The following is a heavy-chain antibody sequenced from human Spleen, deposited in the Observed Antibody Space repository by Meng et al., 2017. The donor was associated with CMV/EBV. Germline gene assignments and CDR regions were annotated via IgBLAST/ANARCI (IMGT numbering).Heavy chain of an antibody. CDR3: ARVKRYCTGGSCSSTGYYGMDV. CDR2: IHPHRGDT. Sequence: ASVKVSCKASGYTFTAHYFHWVRQAPGQGLEWMGWIHPHRGDTNYAQQFQGRVTLTRDTSITTAYMEVSRLRSDDMAVYYCARVKRYCTGGSCSSTGYYGMDVWGQGTTVTVSS. D-gene: IGHD2-15*01. CDR1: GYTFTAHY. V-gene: IGHV1-2*02. J-gene: IGHJ6*02.